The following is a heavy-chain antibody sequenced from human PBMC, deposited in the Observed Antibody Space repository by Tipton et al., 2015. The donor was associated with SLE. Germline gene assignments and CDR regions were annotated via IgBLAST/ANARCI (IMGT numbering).Heavy chain of an antibody. Sequence: TLSLTCNVSVYSISSSYWWGWIRQPPGKGLEWIGHIYYGGTIYYNPSLKSRVTMSIDTSKNQFSLKLSSVTDVDTAVYYCVKSVVVVSPRDYHSYMDVWGKGTTVTVSS. V-gene: IGHV4-28*02. D-gene: IGHD2-15*01. J-gene: IGHJ6*03. CDR3: VKSVVVVSPRDYHSYMDV. CDR1: VYSISSSYW. CDR2: IYYGGTI.